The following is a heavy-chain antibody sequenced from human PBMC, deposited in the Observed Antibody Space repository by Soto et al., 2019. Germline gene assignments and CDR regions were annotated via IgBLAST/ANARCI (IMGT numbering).Heavy chain of an antibody. Sequence: QLQLQESGPRLVKPSETLSLTCTVSGGSISSSSYYWGWIRQPPGKGLEWIGSIYYSGSTYYNPSLKSRVTISVDTSKQQFSLKLSSVIAADTAVYYCASRRGVLKSADVWGQGTTVTVSS. J-gene: IGHJ6*02. CDR1: GGSISSSSYY. CDR3: ASRRGVLKSADV. D-gene: IGHD3-10*01. V-gene: IGHV4-39*01. CDR2: IYYSGST.